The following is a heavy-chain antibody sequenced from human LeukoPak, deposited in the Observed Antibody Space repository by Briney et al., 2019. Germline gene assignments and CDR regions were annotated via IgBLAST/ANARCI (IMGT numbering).Heavy chain of an antibody. J-gene: IGHJ4*02. D-gene: IGHD4-17*01. CDR2: IYYSGST. CDR3: ARGLYDDYGYFYFDY. V-gene: IGHV4-59*01. CDR1: GGSISSYY. Sequence: PSETLSLTCTVSGGSISSYYWSWIRQPPGKGLEWIGYIYYSGSTNYNPSLKSRVTISVDTSKNQFSLKLSSVTAADTAVYYCARGLYDDYGYFYFDYWGQGTLVTVSS.